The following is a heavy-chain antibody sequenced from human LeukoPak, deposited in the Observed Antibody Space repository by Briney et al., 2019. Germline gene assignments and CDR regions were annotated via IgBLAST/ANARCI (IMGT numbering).Heavy chain of an antibody. Sequence: GASVKVSCKASGYTFTSYDINWVRQATGQGLEWMGWMNPNSGNTGYAQKFQGRVTITRNTSISTAYMELSSLRSEDTAVYYCARGRGYCSSTSCLLKPYYYYYMDVWGKGTTVTVSS. D-gene: IGHD2-2*01. CDR3: ARGRGYCSSTSCLLKPYYYYYMDV. CDR2: MNPNSGNT. CDR1: GYTFTSYD. J-gene: IGHJ6*03. V-gene: IGHV1-8*03.